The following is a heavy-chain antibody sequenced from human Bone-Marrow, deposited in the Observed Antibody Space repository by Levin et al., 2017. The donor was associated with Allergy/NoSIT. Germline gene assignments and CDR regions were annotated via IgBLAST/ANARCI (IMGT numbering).Heavy chain of an antibody. CDR1: GFSFRSSG. Sequence: PGGSLRLSCAASGFSFRSSGMHWVRQSPGKGLEWVALISYDGSNKYHADSVRGRFTISRDNSKSMLYLQMNSLRPEDTAVYYCAKDRDSSGRAEYLQYWGQGTLVTVSS. J-gene: IGHJ1*01. CDR3: AKDRDSSGRAEYLQY. CDR2: ISYDGSNK. V-gene: IGHV3-30*18. D-gene: IGHD6-19*01.